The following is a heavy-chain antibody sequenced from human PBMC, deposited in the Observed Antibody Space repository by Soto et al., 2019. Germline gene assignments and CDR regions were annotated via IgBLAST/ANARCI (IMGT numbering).Heavy chain of an antibody. CDR1: GYTFTLYA. CDR2: INAANGNT. J-gene: IGHJ4*02. V-gene: IGHV1-3*01. CDR3: ARDQRRDYDFWSGYCQGFDY. D-gene: IGHD3-3*01. Sequence: ASVKVSCKASGYTFTLYAMHWVRQAPGQRLEWMGWINAANGNTKSSQKFQGRVTFTRDTSASTGYMELSTLNSADTAVYYCARDQRRDYDFWSGYCQGFDYWGQGTPVTVSS.